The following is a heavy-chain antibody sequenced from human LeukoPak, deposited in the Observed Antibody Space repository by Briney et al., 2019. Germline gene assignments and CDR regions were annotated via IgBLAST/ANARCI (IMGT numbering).Heavy chain of an antibody. CDR2: IYYSGST. J-gene: IGHJ5*02. CDR3: ARDSAVRWYGFGGSRNWFDP. Sequence: SETLSLTCTVSGGSISSYYWSWIRQPPGKGLEWIGYIYYSGSTNYNPSLKSRVTISVDTSKNQFSLKLSSVTAADTAVYYCARDSAVRWYGFGGSRNWFDPWGQGTLVTVSS. D-gene: IGHD4-23*01. V-gene: IGHV4-59*12. CDR1: GGSISSYY.